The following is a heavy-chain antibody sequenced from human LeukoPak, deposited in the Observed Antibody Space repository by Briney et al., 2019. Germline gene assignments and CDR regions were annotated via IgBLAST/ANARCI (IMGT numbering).Heavy chain of an antibody. J-gene: IGHJ5*02. CDR3: ARGGASSFDP. CDR2: IYYSVSI. V-gene: IGHV4-59*01. D-gene: IGHD2-15*01. Sequence: SETLPHIRTVSGGSISSYHWSWIRQPPGKGLEWIGYIYYSVSINYNPSLKSRVTISVDTSKTQFSLKLSSVTAADTAVYYCARGGASSFDPWGQGTLVTVSS. CDR1: GGSISSYH.